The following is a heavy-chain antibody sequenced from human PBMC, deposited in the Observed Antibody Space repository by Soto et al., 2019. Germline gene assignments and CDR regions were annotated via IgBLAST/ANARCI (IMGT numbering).Heavy chain of an antibody. CDR2: ISGSGGST. CDR1: XFTFSXYA. CDR3: AKDQGSSWYEIDY. J-gene: IGHJ4*02. V-gene: IGHV3-23*01. Sequence: EVQLLESGGGLVQPGGSLXXXXXAXXFTFSXYAVTWVRQAPGKGLEWVSTISGSGGSTYYADSVKGRFTISRDNSKNTLYLQMNSLRAEDTAVYYCAKDQGSSWYEIDYWXQGTLVTVSS. D-gene: IGHD6-13*01.